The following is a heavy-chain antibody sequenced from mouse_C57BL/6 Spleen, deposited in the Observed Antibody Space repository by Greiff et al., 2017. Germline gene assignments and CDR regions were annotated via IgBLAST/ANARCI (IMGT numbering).Heavy chain of an antibody. Sequence: QVQLQQPGAELVMPGASVKLSCKASGYTFTSYWMHWVKQRPGQGLEWIGEIDPSDSYTNYNQKFKGKSTLDVDKSSSPAYRQLSSLTSEDSAVYDCARQDYDGVDYWGQGTTLTVSS. J-gene: IGHJ2*01. CDR1: GYTFTSYW. D-gene: IGHD2-4*01. V-gene: IGHV1-69*01. CDR2: IDPSDSYT. CDR3: ARQDYDGVDY.